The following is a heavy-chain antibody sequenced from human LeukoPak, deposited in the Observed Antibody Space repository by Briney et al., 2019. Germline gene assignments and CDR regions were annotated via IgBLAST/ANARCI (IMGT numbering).Heavy chain of an antibody. CDR2: ISSSSNTI. J-gene: IGHJ6*02. Sequence: GGSLRLSCAASGFTFSSYRTNWVRQAPGKGLEWVSYISSSSNTIYYADSVKGRLTISRDNAKNSLYLQMNSLRDEDTAVYYCARTNYGGNLGRVGYYYYGMDVWGQGTTVTVSS. CDR1: GFTFSSYR. CDR3: ARTNYGGNLGRVGYYYYGMDV. D-gene: IGHD4-23*01. V-gene: IGHV3-48*02.